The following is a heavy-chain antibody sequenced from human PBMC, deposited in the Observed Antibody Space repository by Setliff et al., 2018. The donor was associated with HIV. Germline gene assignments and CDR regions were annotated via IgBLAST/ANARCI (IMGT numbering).Heavy chain of an antibody. CDR3: ARDCRVGWVFTYGMDV. CDR2: ITSTGST. J-gene: IGHJ6*02. D-gene: IGHD6-13*01. Sequence: GGSLRLSCAASGFTFSDCSMNWVRQAPGKGLEWISYITSTGSTYYADSVKGRFTISRDNSKNTLFLQMNSLRPEDTAVYYCARDCRVGWVFTYGMDVWGQGTLVTVSS. V-gene: IGHV3-48*01. CDR1: GFTFSDCS.